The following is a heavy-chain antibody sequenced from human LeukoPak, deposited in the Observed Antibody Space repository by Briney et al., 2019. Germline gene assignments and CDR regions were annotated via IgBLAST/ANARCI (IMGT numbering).Heavy chain of an antibody. V-gene: IGHV1-69*13. D-gene: IGHD4-17*01. CDR2: VIPIFGTA. CDR3: ARDRGYGDSVYYFDY. Sequence: ASVKVSYKASGGTFSSYAISWVRQAPGQGLEWMGGVIPIFGTANYEQKFQGRVTITADESTRTAYMELSSLRSEDTAVYYCARDRGYGDSVYYFDYWGQGTLVTVSS. J-gene: IGHJ4*02. CDR1: GGTFSSYA.